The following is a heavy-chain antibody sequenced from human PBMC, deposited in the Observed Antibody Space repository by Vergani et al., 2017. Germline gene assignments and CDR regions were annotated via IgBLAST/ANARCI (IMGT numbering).Heavy chain of an antibody. Sequence: QVQLPQWGAGLLKPSETLSLTCGVYGGSFSTYYWSWIRQPPGKGLEWIGEINHSGSTNYNPSLKSRVTISVDTSKNQFSLKLSSVTAADTAVYYCARGRSWIYYYYMDVWGKGTTVTVSS. CDR1: GGSFSTYY. J-gene: IGHJ6*03. V-gene: IGHV4-34*01. CDR3: ARGRSWIYYYYMDV. CDR2: INHSGST. D-gene: IGHD2-15*01.